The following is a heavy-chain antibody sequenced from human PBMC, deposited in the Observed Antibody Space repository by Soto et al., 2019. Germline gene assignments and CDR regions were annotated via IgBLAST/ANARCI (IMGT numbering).Heavy chain of an antibody. CDR2: ICGSDRCT. D-gene: IGHD2-2*01. J-gene: IGHJ5*02. Sequence: QSGGSLRLSCAASGFTFSGYAMAWVRQAPGKGLEWVSGICGSDRCTYYADSVRGRFTISRDSSKNTLFLQMNRLRVDDTAIYYCAKLLDEYATSWFITWGQGTPVTVSS. CDR3: AKLLDEYATSWFIT. CDR1: GFTFSGYA. V-gene: IGHV3-23*01.